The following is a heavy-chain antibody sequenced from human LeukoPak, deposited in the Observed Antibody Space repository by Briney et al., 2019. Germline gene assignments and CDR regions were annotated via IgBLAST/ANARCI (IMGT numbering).Heavy chain of an antibody. CDR2: ISAYNGNT. CDR3: ARDGQRWLQSDLDY. Sequence: ASVKVSCKASGYTFTSYGISWVRQAPGQGLEWMGWISAYNGNTNYAQELQGRVTMTTDTSTSTAYMELRSLRSDDTAVYYCARDGQRWLQSDLDYWGQGTLVTVSS. D-gene: IGHD5-24*01. J-gene: IGHJ4*02. V-gene: IGHV1-18*01. CDR1: GYTFTSYG.